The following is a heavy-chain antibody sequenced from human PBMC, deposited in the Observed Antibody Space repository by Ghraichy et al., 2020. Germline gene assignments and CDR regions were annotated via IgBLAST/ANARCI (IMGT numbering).Heavy chain of an antibody. CDR1: GDSVSSNSAA. Sequence: SQTLSLNCAISGDSVSSNSAAWNWIRPSPSRGLEWLGRTYYRSTWYTDYAPSVRSRVTINSDTSKNQFSLQLSSVTPEDTAVYYCARGPAAIDYWGQGTLVTFSS. D-gene: IGHD2-2*01. CDR3: ARGPAAIDY. J-gene: IGHJ4*02. CDR2: TYYRSTWYT. V-gene: IGHV6-1*01.